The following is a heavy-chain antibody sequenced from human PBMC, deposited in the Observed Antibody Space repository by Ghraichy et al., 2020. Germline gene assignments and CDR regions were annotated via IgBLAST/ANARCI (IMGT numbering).Heavy chain of an antibody. D-gene: IGHD1-26*01. J-gene: IGHJ4*02. CDR1: GDSVSSNDAA. CDR2: TYYRSMWYS. V-gene: IGHV6-1*01. Sequence: SETLSLTCAISGDSVSSNDAAWNWIRQSPSRGLEWLGRTYYRSMWYSDYAVAVRSRININADASKNEFSLQLNSVTPEDTAFYFCAREKTGHWDFFNYWGQGTHVTVSS. CDR3: AREKTGHWDFFNY.